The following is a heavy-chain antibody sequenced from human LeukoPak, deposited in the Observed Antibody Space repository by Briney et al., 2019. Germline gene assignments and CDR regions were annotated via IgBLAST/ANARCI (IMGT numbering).Heavy chain of an antibody. CDR3: ARDRSGSYYTFDI. CDR2: ISYRGRA. D-gene: IGHD1-26*01. V-gene: IGHV4-59*13. Sequence: SEPLSLTCSISDAYIGSSFWSWIRLPPGKGLEWIGSISYRGRANYSPALKGRATIPMDTSKSQLSLVLTSVTAADTALYYCARDRSGSYYTFDIWGQGTMVTVSS. CDR1: DAYIGSSF. J-gene: IGHJ3*02.